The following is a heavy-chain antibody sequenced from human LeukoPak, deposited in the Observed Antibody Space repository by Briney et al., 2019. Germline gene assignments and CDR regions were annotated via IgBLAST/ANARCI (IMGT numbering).Heavy chain of an antibody. J-gene: IGHJ5*02. Sequence: SETLSLTCTVSGGSISSSSYYWGWIRQPPGKGLEWIGFIHDSGSTLYNPSLKSRIIISRDVSRNQFSLQLTSVTAADTAVYYCARGFGSGNYYYGWFDPWGQGALVTVSS. CDR3: ARGFGSGNYYYGWFDP. CDR2: IHDSGST. D-gene: IGHD3-10*01. V-gene: IGHV4-30-4*08. CDR1: GGSISSSSYY.